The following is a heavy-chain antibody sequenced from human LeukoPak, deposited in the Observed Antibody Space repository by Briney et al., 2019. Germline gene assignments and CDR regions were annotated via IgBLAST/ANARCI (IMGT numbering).Heavy chain of an antibody. D-gene: IGHD1-26*01. J-gene: IGHJ6*02. CDR1: GFTFSSYA. Sequence: GGSLRLSCAASGFTFSSYAMSWGRQAPGKGLEWVSEISGSGGSTYYADSVKGRFTISTDNSKDTLYLQMNSPKAEDTALYYCAKFLVGAILIHYSGMDVWGQGTTVTVSS. CDR3: AKFLVGAILIHYSGMDV. CDR2: ISGSGGST. V-gene: IGHV3-23*01.